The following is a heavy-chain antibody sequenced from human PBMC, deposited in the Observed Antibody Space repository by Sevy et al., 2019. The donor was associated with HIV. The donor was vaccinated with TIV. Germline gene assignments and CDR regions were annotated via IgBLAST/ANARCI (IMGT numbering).Heavy chain of an antibody. J-gene: IGHJ4*02. CDR1: GFTFSSYS. V-gene: IGHV3-48*01. CDR3: ARAIRYSSSCYVITSYFDY. CDR2: ISSSSSTI. D-gene: IGHD6-13*01. Sequence: GGSLRLSCAASGFTFSSYSMNWVRQAPGKGLEWVSYISSSSSTIYYADSVKGRFTISRDNAKNSLYLQMNSLRAEDTAVYYCARAIRYSSSCYVITSYFDYWGQGTLVTVSS.